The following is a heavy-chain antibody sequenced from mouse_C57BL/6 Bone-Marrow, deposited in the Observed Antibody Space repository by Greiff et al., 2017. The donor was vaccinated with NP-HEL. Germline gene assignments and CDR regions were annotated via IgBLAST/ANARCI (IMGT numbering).Heavy chain of an antibody. CDR1: GYTFTSYW. Sequence: VQLQQPGTELVKPGASVKLSCKASGYTFTSYWMHWLKQRPGQGLEWIGNINPNNGGTKDNEKFQTKATLTVDKSSITAYMQLSSLTSEDSAVYYCARDSGYAFDYWGQGTTLTVSS. CDR3: ARDSGYAFDY. V-gene: IGHV1-53*01. J-gene: IGHJ2*01. CDR2: INPNNGGT. D-gene: IGHD3-2*02.